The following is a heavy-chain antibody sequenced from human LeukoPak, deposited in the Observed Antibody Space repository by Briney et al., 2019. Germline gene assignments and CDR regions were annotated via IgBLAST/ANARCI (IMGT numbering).Heavy chain of an antibody. CDR3: AAYSSGWSYFDY. J-gene: IGHJ4*02. V-gene: IGHV4-4*07. Sequence: SETLSLTCTVSGGSISSYYWSWLRQPAGKGLEWIGRIYTSGSNNHNPSLKSRVTMSVDTSKNQFSLKLSSVTAADTAVYYCAAYSSGWSYFDYWGQGTLVTVSS. D-gene: IGHD6-19*01. CDR2: IYTSGSN. CDR1: GGSISSYY.